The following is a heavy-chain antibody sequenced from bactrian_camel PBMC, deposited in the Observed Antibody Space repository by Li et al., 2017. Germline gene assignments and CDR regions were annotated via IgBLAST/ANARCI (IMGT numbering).Heavy chain of an antibody. V-gene: IGHV3S1*01. J-gene: IGHJ6*01. D-gene: IGHD6*01. CDR1: GFALSGYW. CDR3: VLFGSSWSFSY. CDR2: INANGGTT. Sequence: HVQLVESGGGLVQPGGSLRLSCAASGFALSGYWIYWVRQAPGKGLEWVSGINANGGTTSYADNVKGRFTISRDNAKNTLYLQMNSLKPEDRAVYYCVLFGSSWSFSYWGQGTQVTVS.